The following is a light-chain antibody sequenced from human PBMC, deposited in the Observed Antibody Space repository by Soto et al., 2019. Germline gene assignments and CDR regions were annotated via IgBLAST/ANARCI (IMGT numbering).Light chain of an antibody. Sequence: DLEMTQTPSTLSASVGDRVTITCWASQSISSWLAWYQQKPGKAPKLLIYDASSLESGVPSKFSGSGSGTEFTLTISSLQPDDFATYYCQQYNSYSWTFGQGSKVDIK. CDR2: DAS. V-gene: IGKV1-5*01. J-gene: IGKJ1*01. CDR1: QSISSW. CDR3: QQYNSYSWT.